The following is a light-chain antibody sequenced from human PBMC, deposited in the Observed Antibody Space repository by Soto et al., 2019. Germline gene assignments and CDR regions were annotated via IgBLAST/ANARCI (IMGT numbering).Light chain of an antibody. Sequence: DIQMTQSPSTLSASVGDTVTVTCRASQSVSGWLAWYQQRPGEAPKLLIYFASTLQSGVPSRFSGSGSGTEFTLTISSLQPDDFATYYCQQYDTSPLTFGGGTKVDIK. CDR1: QSVSGW. J-gene: IGKJ4*01. V-gene: IGKV1-5*03. CDR3: QQYDTSPLT. CDR2: FAS.